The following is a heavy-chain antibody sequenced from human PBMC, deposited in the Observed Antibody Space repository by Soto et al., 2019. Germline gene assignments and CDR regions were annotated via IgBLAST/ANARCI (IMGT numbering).Heavy chain of an antibody. CDR2: INHSGST. CDR1: GGSFSGYY. Sequence: SETLSLTCAVYGGSFSGYYWSWIRQPPGKGLEWIGEINHSGSTNYNPSLKSRVTISVDMSKNQFSLKLSSVTAADTAVYYCARGRILWFGESHGGYYYYYGMDVWGQGTTVTVSS. D-gene: IGHD3-10*01. CDR3: ARGRILWFGESHGGYYYYYGMDV. J-gene: IGHJ6*02. V-gene: IGHV4-34*01.